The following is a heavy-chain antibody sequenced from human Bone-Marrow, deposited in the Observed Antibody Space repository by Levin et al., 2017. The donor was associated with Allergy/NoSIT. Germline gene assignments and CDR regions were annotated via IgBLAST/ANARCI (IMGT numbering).Heavy chain of an antibody. CDR1: GFTFSSFV. CDR2: ISGSGGST. J-gene: IGHJ4*02. D-gene: IGHD3-16*02. CDR3: AAGNDYIWGSYRPIDS. Sequence: PGGSLRLSCAASGFTFSSFVMTWVRQAPGKGLEWVSSISGSGGSTNYADSVKGRITISRDNSKNTLYLQMNSLRAEDTAVYYCAAGNDYIWGSYRPIDSWGQGTLVTVSS. V-gene: IGHV3-23*01.